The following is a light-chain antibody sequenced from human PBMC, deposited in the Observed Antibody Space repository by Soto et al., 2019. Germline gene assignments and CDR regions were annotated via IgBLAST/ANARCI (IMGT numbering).Light chain of an antibody. CDR2: DVS. Sequence: QSALTQPASVSGSPGQSITISCTGTSIDVGGYNYVSWYQQHPGKAPKLMIYDVSNRPSGVSNRFSGSKSGNTASLTISGLQAEDEADYYCSSYTSSSTVVFGGGTKANVL. V-gene: IGLV2-14*01. CDR3: SSYTSSSTVV. J-gene: IGLJ2*01. CDR1: SIDVGGYNY.